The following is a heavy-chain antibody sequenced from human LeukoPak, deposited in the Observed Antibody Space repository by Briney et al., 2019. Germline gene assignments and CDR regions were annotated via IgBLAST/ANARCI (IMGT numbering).Heavy chain of an antibody. CDR2: IRYDGSNK. Sequence: GGSLRLSCAASGFTFSSYGMHWVRQAPGEGLEWVAFIRYDGSNKYYADSVKGRFTISRDNSKNTLYLQMNSLRAEDTAVYYCAKVGATSEDYWGQGTLVTVSS. J-gene: IGHJ4*02. CDR3: AKVGATSEDY. CDR1: GFTFSSYG. V-gene: IGHV3-30*02. D-gene: IGHD1-26*01.